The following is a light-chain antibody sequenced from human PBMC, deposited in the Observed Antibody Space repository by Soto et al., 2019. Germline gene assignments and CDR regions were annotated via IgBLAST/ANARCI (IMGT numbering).Light chain of an antibody. CDR2: GAS. J-gene: IGKJ4*01. V-gene: IGKV3-20*01. CDR3: QQYGSSPRT. CDR1: QSVSSSY. Sequence: EIVLTQSPDTLSLSPGARATLSCRASQSVSSSYLAWYQQKPGQAPRLLIYGASSRATGIPDRFSGSGSGTDFTLTISRLEPEDFAVYYCQQYGSSPRTFGGGTKVDIK.